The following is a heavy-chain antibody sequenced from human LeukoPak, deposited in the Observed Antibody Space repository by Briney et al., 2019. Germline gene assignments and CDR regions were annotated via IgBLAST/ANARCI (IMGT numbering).Heavy chain of an antibody. J-gene: IGHJ4*02. CDR3: ARDLYYDILTGYEGSGWSGIFDY. CDR1: GFSFSSYAM. CDR2: IYHSGST. V-gene: IGHV4-4*02. Sequence: PGGSLRLSCATSGFSFSSYAMSWVRQPPGKGLEWIGEIYHSGSTNYNPSLKSRVTISVDKSKNQFSLKLSSVTAADTAVYYCARDLYYDILTGYEGSGWSGIFDYWGQGTLVTVSS. D-gene: IGHD3-9*01.